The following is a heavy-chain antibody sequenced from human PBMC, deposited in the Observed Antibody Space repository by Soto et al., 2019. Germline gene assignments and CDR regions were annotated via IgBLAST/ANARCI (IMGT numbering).Heavy chain of an antibody. CDR3: ARGSCGGDCPLDY. Sequence: QVQLVQSGAEVKKPGSSVKVSCKASGGTFSRYAISWVRQAPRQGLEWMGGSIPNFGTVNYSQKFQGRVTIIADESTSTAYMELSSLRSEDTAVYYCARGSCGGDCPLDYWGQGTLVTVSS. CDR1: GGTFSRYA. J-gene: IGHJ4*02. CDR2: SIPNFGTV. D-gene: IGHD2-21*02. V-gene: IGHV1-69*01.